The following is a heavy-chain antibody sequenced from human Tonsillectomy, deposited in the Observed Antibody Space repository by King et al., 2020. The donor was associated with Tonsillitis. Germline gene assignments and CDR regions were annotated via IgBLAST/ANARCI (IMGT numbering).Heavy chain of an antibody. J-gene: IGHJ6*02. D-gene: IGHD3-10*01. CDR2: ISSSSSYT. CDR1: GFTFSDYY. Sequence: VQLVESGGGLVKPGGSLRLSCAASGFTFSDYYMSWIRQAPGKGLEWVSYISSSSSYTNYADSVKGRFTISRDNAKNSLYLQMNSLGAEDTAVYYCAGDSHIFYYYGSGTYFKVWGQGTPVTVSS. CDR3: AGDSHIFYYYGSGTYFKV. V-gene: IGHV3-11*05.